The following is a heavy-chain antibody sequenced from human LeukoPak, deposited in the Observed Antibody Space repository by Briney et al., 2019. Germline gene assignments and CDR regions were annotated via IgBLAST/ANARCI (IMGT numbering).Heavy chain of an antibody. V-gene: IGHV3-11*01. CDR1: GFTFSDYY. Sequence: GGSLRLSCAASGFTFSDYYMSWIRQAPGKGLEWVSYISSSGSTIYYADSVKGRFTISRDNAKNSLYLQMNSLRAEDTAVYYCARDLDIVVVPAAEPYYYYGMDVWGQGTTVTVSS. J-gene: IGHJ6*02. CDR3: ARDLDIVVVPAAEPYYYYGMDV. D-gene: IGHD2-2*01. CDR2: ISSSGSTI.